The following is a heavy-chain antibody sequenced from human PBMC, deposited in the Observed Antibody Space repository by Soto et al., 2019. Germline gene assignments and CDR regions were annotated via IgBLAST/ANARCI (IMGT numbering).Heavy chain of an antibody. J-gene: IGHJ4*02. D-gene: IGHD1-26*01. V-gene: IGHV3-23*01. CDR3: AKGQNSGTYHFYFDY. CDR1: GITLSGYT. Sequence: PAGSLRLSCAASGITLSGYTISWVRQAPGKGPELVSGISASGGSTSYADSVKGRFTISRDNSKNTLYLQMNSLRADDPAVYHCAKGQNSGTYHFYFDYCDKRALVTASS. CDR2: ISASGGST.